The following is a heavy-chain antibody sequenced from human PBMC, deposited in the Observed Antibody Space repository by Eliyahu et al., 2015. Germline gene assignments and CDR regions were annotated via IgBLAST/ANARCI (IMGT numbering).Heavy chain of an antibody. CDR3: ARQYYDFWSGSGTYYYGMDV. D-gene: IGHD3-3*01. V-gene: IGHV4-34*01. J-gene: IGHJ6*02. CDR2: INHSGST. CDR1: GGSFXGYY. Sequence: QVQLQQWGAGLLKPSETLSLTCAVYGGSFXGYYXXWIRQPPGKGLEXIGEINHSGSTNYNPSLKSRVTISVDTSKNQFSLKLSSVTAADTAVYYCARQYYDFWSGSGTYYYGMDVWGQGTTVTVSS.